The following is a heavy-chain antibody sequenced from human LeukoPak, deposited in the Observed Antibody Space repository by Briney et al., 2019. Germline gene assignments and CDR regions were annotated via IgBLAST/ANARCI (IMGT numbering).Heavy chain of an antibody. CDR2: IRSKAYGSTT. V-gene: IGHV3-49*04. CDR1: GFTFGDYA. Sequence: GGSLRLSCTASGFTFGDYAMSWVRQAPGKGLEWVGFIRSKAYGSTTEYAASVKGRFTISRDDSKSIAYLQMNSLKTEDTAVYYCIWIYGMDVWGQGTTVTVSS. D-gene: IGHD3-3*01. J-gene: IGHJ6*02. CDR3: IWIYGMDV.